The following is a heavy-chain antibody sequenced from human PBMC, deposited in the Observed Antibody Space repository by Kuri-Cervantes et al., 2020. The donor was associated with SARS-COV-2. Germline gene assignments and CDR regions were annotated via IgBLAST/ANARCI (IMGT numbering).Heavy chain of an antibody. CDR3: AADYGGNTYYYYYGMDV. J-gene: IGHJ6*02. CDR2: IVVGSGNT. Sequence: SVKVSCKASGFTFTSSAVQWVRQARGQRLEWIGWIVVGSGNTNYAQKFQERVTITRDMSTSTAYMELSSLRSGDTAVYYCAADYGGNTYYYYYGMDVWGQGTTVTVSS. D-gene: IGHD4-23*01. CDR1: GFTFTSSA. V-gene: IGHV1-58*01.